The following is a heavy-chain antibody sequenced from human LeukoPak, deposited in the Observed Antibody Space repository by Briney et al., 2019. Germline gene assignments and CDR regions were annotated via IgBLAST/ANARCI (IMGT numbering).Heavy chain of an antibody. V-gene: IGHV3-30*18. CDR1: GFTFSSYG. Sequence: GGSLRLSCAASGFTFSSYGMHWVRQAPGKGLEWVAVISYDGSNKYYADSVKGRFTISRDNSKNTLYLQMNSLRAEDTAVYYCAKVGGYCSGGSCPFDYWGQGTLVTVSS. J-gene: IGHJ4*02. D-gene: IGHD2-15*01. CDR3: AKVGGYCSGGSCPFDY. CDR2: ISYDGSNK.